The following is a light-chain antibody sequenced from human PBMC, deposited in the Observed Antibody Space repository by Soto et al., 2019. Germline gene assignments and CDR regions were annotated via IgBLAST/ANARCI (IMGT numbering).Light chain of an antibody. Sequence: SALTQPASVSGYPGQSIIISCTGTSSDVGGYDYVSWYQLHPGKAPKLMIFEVSNRPSGVSYRFSGSKSGNTASLTISGLQAEDEADYFCSSYSISTAYLFGTGTKVTVL. CDR3: SSYSISTAYL. CDR2: EVS. CDR1: SSDVGGYDY. V-gene: IGLV2-14*01. J-gene: IGLJ1*01.